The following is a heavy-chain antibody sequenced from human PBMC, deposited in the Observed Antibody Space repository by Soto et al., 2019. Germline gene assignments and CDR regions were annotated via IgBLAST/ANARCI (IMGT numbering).Heavy chain of an antibody. V-gene: IGHV3-21*01. Sequence: EVQLVESGGGLVKPGGSLRLSCAASGFTFSSYSMNWVRQAPGKGLEWVSSISSSSSYIYYADSVKGRFTISRDNAKNSLYLQMNSLRAEDTAVYYCARQWLGIYGDYELDAFDIWGQGTMVTVSS. J-gene: IGHJ3*02. CDR1: GFTFSSYS. D-gene: IGHD4-17*01. CDR2: ISSSSSYI. CDR3: ARQWLGIYGDYELDAFDI.